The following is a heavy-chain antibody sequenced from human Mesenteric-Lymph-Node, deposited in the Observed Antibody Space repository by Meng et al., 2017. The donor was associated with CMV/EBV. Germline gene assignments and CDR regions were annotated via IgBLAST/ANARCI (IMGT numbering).Heavy chain of an antibody. V-gene: IGHV3-30*18. D-gene: IGHD5-12*01. CDR1: GFSFSDYA. Sequence: GESLKISCVGSGFSFSDYAIHWVRQTSGKGLEWVIVISYDGSKKYYADSVKGRFTISRDNSKNTLYLQMNSLRAEDTAVYYCAKDEGDHSGYVMDFDYWGQGTLVTVSS. J-gene: IGHJ4*02. CDR3: AKDEGDHSGYVMDFDY. CDR2: ISYDGSKK.